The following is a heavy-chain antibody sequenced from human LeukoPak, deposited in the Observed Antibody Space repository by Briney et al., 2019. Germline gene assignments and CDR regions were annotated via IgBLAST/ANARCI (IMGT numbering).Heavy chain of an antibody. J-gene: IGHJ4*02. CDR2: FDPEDGET. Sequence: ASVKVSCKVSGYTLTELSMHWVRQAPGKGLEWMGGFDPEDGETIYAQKFQGRVTMTEDTSTDTAYMELSSLRSEDTAVYYCATASPDYYGSLYFDYWGQGTLVTVSS. CDR3: ATASPDYYGSLYFDY. D-gene: IGHD3-10*01. CDR1: GYTLTELS. V-gene: IGHV1-24*01.